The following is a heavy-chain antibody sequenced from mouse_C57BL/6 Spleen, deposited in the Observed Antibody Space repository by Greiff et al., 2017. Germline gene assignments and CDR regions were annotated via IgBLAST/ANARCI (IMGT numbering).Heavy chain of an antibody. CDR3: ARAGAYYYGSSYPFAY. J-gene: IGHJ3*01. Sequence: QVQLQQPGAELVMPGASVKLSCKASGYTFTSYWMHWVKQRPGQGLEWIGEIDPSDSYTNYNQKFKGKSTLTVDKSSSKAYMQLSSLTSEDSAVYYCARAGAYYYGSSYPFAYWGQGTLVTVSA. CDR1: GYTFTSYW. D-gene: IGHD1-1*01. V-gene: IGHV1-69*01. CDR2: IDPSDSYT.